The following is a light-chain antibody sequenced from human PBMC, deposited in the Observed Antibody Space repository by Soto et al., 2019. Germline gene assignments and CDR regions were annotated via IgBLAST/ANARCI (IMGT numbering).Light chain of an antibody. J-gene: IGKJ3*01. CDR3: QPYNTFLLT. CDR1: QIISNW. CDR2: KAS. V-gene: IGKV1-5*03. Sequence: DIQVTQSPSTLSASVGDSVTISCRASQIISNWLAWYQQKPGKAPKLLIYKASTLESGVPSRFSGSESGTDFTLTISGLQPVDFATYYCQPYNTFLLTFGPGTKVDIK.